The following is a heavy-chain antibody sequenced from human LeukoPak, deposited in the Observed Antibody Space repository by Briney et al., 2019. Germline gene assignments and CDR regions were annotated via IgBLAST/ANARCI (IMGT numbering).Heavy chain of an antibody. Sequence: GGSLILSCAASGFTFSTYWMSWVRQAPGKGLEWVANIKQDGTEKYYVDSVKGRFIISRDNAKNSLYLQMNSLTVEDTAVYYCARVPTNSYGFGQWGQGSLVTVSS. CDR3: ARVPTNSYGFGQ. CDR1: GFTFSTYW. V-gene: IGHV3-7*01. CDR2: IKQDGTEK. J-gene: IGHJ4*02. D-gene: IGHD5-18*01.